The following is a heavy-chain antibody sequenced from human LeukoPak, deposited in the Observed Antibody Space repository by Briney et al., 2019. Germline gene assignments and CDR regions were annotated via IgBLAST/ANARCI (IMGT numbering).Heavy chain of an antibody. CDR1: GYTFSGHY. Sequence: ASVKVSCKASGYTFSGHYIHWVRQAPGQGLEWMGWISPDSGASKYAQRFQGRVIMTRDTSFSTAYMELSSLRSDDTAVYYCAKDRARVATMVDGFEVWGQGTMVTVS. J-gene: IGHJ3*01. D-gene: IGHD5-12*01. CDR3: AKDRARVATMVDGFEV. CDR2: ISPDSGAS. V-gene: IGHV1-2*02.